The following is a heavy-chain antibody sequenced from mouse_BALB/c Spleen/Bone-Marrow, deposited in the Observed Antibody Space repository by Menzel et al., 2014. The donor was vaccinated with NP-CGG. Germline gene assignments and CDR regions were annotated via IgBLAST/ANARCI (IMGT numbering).Heavy chain of an antibody. CDR3: AREDITTVVEMDY. CDR1: GYTFSSYW. D-gene: IGHD1-1*01. V-gene: IGHV1-9*01. CDR2: ILPGSGNT. J-gene: IGHJ4*01. Sequence: VQLQESGAELMKPGASVKISCKATGYTFSSYWIEWVKQRPGHGLEWIGEILPGSGNTNYNEKFKGKATFTADTSSNTAYMQLSSLTSEDSAVYYGAREDITTVVEMDYWGQGTSVTVFS.